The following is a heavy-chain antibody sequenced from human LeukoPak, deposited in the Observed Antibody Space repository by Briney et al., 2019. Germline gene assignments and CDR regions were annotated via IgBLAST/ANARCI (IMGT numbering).Heavy chain of an antibody. V-gene: IGHV3-74*01. D-gene: IGHD3-3*01. CDR1: GFTFSSYW. CDR2: INSDGSST. CDR3: ARLPGGHYDFWSGYWGGIFDY. Sequence: GGSLRLSCAAPGFTFSSYWMHWVRQAPGKGLVWVSRINSDGSSTSYADSVKGRFTVSRDNAKNTLYLQMNSLRAEDTAVYYCARLPGGHYDFWSGYWGGIFDYWGQGTLVTVSS. J-gene: IGHJ4*02.